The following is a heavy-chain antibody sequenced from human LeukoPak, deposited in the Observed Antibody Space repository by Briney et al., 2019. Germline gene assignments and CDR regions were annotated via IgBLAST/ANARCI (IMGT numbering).Heavy chain of an antibody. CDR2: INPSGGST. V-gene: IGHV1-46*01. CDR1: GYTFTSYY. CDR3: AREGLRVVPAAARGWFDY. J-gene: IGHJ4*02. Sequence: GASVKVSCKASGYTFTSYYMHWVRQAPGQGLEWMGIINPSGGSTSYAQKFQGRVTMTRDTSKNQFSLKLSSVTAADTAVYYCAREGLRVVPAAARGWFDYWGQGTLVTVSS. D-gene: IGHD2-2*01.